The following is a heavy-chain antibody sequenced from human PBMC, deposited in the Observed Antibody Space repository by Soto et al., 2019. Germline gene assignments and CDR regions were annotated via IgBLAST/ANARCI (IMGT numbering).Heavy chain of an antibody. Sequence: QVQLAESGGGVVQPGTSLRLSCAASGFTFRTFAMNWVRQAPGKGLEWVAVISYDGSKKYYADSVKGRFTISRDNSKDTLYLQMNSLSSDDTAVYYCARVYDTSGYPCDYWGQGTLVTVSS. D-gene: IGHD3-22*01. CDR3: ARVYDTSGYPCDY. CDR1: GFTFRTFA. V-gene: IGHV3-30-3*01. CDR2: ISYDGSKK. J-gene: IGHJ4*02.